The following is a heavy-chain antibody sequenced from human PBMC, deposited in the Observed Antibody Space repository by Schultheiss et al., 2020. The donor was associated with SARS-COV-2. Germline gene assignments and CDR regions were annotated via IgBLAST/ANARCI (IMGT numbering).Heavy chain of an antibody. CDR2: ISAHNDLT. V-gene: IGHV1-18*04. CDR3: ASLPAEFNGVVDRGYFDL. CDR1: GFTFRTYG. D-gene: IGHD3-3*01. Sequence: GESLKISCETSGFTFRTYGFSWVRQAPGQGLEWMGWISAHNDLTKYAQKFQGRVTMTTLTSTTTAYMELSSLRSEDTAVYYCASLPAEFNGVVDRGYFDLWGRGTLVTVSS. J-gene: IGHJ2*01.